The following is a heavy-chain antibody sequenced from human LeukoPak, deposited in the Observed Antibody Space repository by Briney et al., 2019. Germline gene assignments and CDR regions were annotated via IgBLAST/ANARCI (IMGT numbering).Heavy chain of an antibody. V-gene: IGHV3-7*03. CDR3: AKDVTDCSSTSCYHAPGFDY. CDR2: IKQDGSAK. Sequence: GESLRLSCATSGFMFSNYWMTWVRQAPGKGLEWVANIKQDGSAKHYMDSVKGRFTISRDNSKNTLYLQMNSLRAEDTAVYYCAKDVTDCSSTSCYHAPGFDYWGQGTLVTVSS. J-gene: IGHJ4*02. CDR1: GFMFSNYW. D-gene: IGHD2-2*01.